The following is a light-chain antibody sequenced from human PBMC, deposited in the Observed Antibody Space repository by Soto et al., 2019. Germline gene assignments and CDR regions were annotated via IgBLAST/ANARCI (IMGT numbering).Light chain of an antibody. CDR2: DVS. CDR3: SSYTSSSTL. V-gene: IGLV2-14*01. J-gene: IGLJ1*01. CDR1: SSDVGGYNY. Sequence: QSVLTQPASVSGSPGQSITISCTGTSSDVGGYNYVSWYQQHPGKAPKLMIYDVSNRPSGVSNRFSRSKSGNTASLTISGLQAEDEADYYCSSYTSSSTLFGTGTRSPS.